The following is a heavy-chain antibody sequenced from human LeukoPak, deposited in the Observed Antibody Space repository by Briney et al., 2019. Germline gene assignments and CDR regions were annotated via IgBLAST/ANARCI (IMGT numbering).Heavy chain of an antibody. V-gene: IGHV3-23*01. CDR1: GFIFSDYL. D-gene: IGHD6-25*01. CDR3: AKSYTSGSYVVDY. CDR2: ISVSGGSA. Sequence: HSGGSLRLSCAASGFIFSDYLMNWVRQAPGKGLEWVSGISVSGGSAYADSVKGRFTISRDDSKNTLFLQMNSLRAEDTAFYYCAKSYTSGSYVVDYWGQGTLVTVSS. J-gene: IGHJ4*02.